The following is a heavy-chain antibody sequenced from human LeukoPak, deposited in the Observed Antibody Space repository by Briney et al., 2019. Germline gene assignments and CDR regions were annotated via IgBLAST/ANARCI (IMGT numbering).Heavy chain of an antibody. CDR3: AKGPSVGYCSGGSCLRFDP. Sequence: PGGSLRLSCAASGFTFSSYGMHWVRQAPGKGLEWVAFIRYDGSNKYYADSVKGRFTISRENSKNTLYLQMNSLRAEDTAVYYCAKGPSVGYCSGGSCLRFDPWGQGTLVTVSS. CDR2: IRYDGSNK. J-gene: IGHJ5*02. D-gene: IGHD2-15*01. V-gene: IGHV3-30*02. CDR1: GFTFSSYG.